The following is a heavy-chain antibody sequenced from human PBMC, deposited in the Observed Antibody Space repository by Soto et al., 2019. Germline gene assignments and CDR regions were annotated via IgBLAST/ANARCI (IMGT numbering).Heavy chain of an antibody. J-gene: IGHJ6*01. CDR1: GYSFISYW. Sequence: GESLKISCKTSGYSFISYWVAWVRQKPGKGLEWMGTFYPGDSTSTYSPSFQGQVTISVDKSISTAYLHLSSLKGSDTAMYYCARIIGYCKNNDCSWSFDIWGQGTTVTVSS. CDR2: FYPGDSTS. V-gene: IGHV5-51*01. D-gene: IGHD2-2*03. CDR3: ARIIGYCKNNDCSWSFDI.